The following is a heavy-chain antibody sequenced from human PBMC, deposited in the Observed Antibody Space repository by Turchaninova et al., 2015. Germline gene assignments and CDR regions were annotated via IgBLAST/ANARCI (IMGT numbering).Heavy chain of an antibody. J-gene: IGHJ4*02. Sequence: QVQLQESGPGLVKPSETLSLPCAVSGYSFGSGYYWGWVRQPPGKGLEWIGSVNHSGSTYYNPSLKSRVTISVDTSKNQFSLKLRSVTAADTAVYYCATGSPAADYWGQGTLVTVSS. V-gene: IGHV4-38-2*01. CDR3: ATGSPAADY. D-gene: IGHD6-25*01. CDR2: VNHSGST. CDR1: GYSFGSGYY.